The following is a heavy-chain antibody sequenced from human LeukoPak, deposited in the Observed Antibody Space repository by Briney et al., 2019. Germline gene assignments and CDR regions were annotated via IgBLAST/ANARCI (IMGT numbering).Heavy chain of an antibody. J-gene: IGHJ3*02. Sequence: SETLSLTCAVSGGSISSGGYSWSWIRQPPGKGLEWIGYIYHSGSTYYNPSLKSRVTISVDRSKNQFSLKLSSVTAADTAVYYCARVSYDILTGYYRGDAFDIWGQGTMVTVSS. CDR1: GGSISSGGYS. V-gene: IGHV4-30-2*01. CDR2: IYHSGST. D-gene: IGHD3-9*01. CDR3: ARVSYDILTGYYRGDAFDI.